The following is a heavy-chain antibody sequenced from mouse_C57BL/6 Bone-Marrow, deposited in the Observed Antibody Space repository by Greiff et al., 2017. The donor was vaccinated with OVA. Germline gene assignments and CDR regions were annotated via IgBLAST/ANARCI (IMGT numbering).Heavy chain of an antibody. CDR2: ISSGSSTI. J-gene: IGHJ1*03. Sequence: EVKLVESGGGLVKPGGSLKLSCAASGFTFSDYGMHWVRQAPAKGLEWVAYISSGSSTIYYADTVKGRFTIARDNAKNTLFLQMTSLRSEDTAMYDCARLLNWEGFDVWGTGTTVTVSS. V-gene: IGHV5-17*01. CDR1: GFTFSDYG. D-gene: IGHD4-1*01. CDR3: ARLLNWEGFDV.